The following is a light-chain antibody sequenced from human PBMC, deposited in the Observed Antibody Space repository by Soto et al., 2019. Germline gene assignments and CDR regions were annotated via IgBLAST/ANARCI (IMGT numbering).Light chain of an antibody. J-gene: IGKJ1*01. CDR2: GAS. CDR3: QQYGSSPRT. Sequence: EIVLSQSPGTLSLSPGERATLFCRASQSVSSSSLAWYQQKPGQAPRLLMYGASSRATGIPDRFSGSGSGTDFTLTIRTLEPEDFAVYYCQQYGSSPRTFGQGTRVDIK. CDR1: QSVSSSS. V-gene: IGKV3-20*01.